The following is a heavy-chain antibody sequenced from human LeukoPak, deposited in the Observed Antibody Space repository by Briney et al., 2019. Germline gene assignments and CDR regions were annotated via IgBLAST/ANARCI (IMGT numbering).Heavy chain of an antibody. CDR3: ARDVATISNWFDP. CDR2: INQDGSEE. V-gene: IGHV3-7*01. J-gene: IGHJ5*02. D-gene: IGHD5-24*01. CDR1: GDSISSSSYY. Sequence: ETLSLTCTVSGDSISSSSYYWGWIRQAPGKGLEWVANINQDGSEEYYVDSVKGRFTISRDNAKNSLYLQMNSLRAEDTAVYYCARDVATISNWFDPWGQGTLVTVSS.